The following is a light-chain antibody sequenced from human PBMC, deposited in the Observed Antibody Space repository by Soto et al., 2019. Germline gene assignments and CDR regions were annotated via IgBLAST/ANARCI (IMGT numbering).Light chain of an antibody. CDR3: CSSAPESTYV. CDR1: SSDVGAYDS. CDR2: KGT. V-gene: IGLV2-23*01. J-gene: IGLJ1*01. Sequence: LAQPASVSWSPGQSITISCTGTSSDVGAYDSVSWYQQHPHKAPQLIIYKGTQRPSGVSTRFSASTSGNAASLTISGLQADDEADYFCCSSAPESTYVFGTGTKGTVL.